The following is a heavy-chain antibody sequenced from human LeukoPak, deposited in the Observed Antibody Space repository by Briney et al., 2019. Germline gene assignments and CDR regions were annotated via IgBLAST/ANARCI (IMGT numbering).Heavy chain of an antibody. Sequence: SETLSLTCTGSGGSISSSSYYWGWIRQPPGKGLEWIGSIYYSGSTYYNPSLKSRVTISVDTSKNQFSLKLSSVTAADTAVYYCARLDLSIIWGQGTLVTVSS. CDR2: IYYSGST. CDR1: GGSISSSSYY. V-gene: IGHV4-39*01. CDR3: ARLDLSII. J-gene: IGHJ4*02.